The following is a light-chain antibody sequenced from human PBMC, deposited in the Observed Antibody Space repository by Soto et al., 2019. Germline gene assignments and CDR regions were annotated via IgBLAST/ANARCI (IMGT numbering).Light chain of an antibody. CDR3: AAWDESLNHPV. J-gene: IGLJ2*01. V-gene: IGLV1-44*01. Sequence: QSVLTQAPSASGTPGQRVTISCSGGDFNIGRDFVNWYQQFPGTAPKLLIFRTNQRPSGVPDRFSGSKSGTSASLAVSGLQSEDEADYYCAAWDESLNHPVFGGGTKLTVL. CDR2: RTN. CDR1: DFNIGRDF.